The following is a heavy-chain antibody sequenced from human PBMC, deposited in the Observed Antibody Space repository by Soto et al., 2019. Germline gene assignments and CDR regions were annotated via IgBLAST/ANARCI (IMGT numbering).Heavy chain of an antibody. D-gene: IGHD3-3*01. CDR2: INPSGGST. J-gene: IGHJ6*02. CDR3: ARDLSRYDFWSGYSYYYGMDV. V-gene: IGHV1-46*01. CDR1: GYTFTSYY. Sequence: ASVKVSCKASGYTFTSYYMHWVRQAPGQGLEWMGIINPSGGSTSYAQKFQGRVTMTRDTSTSTVYMELSSLRSEDTAVYYCARDLSRYDFWSGYSYYYGMDVWGQGTTVTVS.